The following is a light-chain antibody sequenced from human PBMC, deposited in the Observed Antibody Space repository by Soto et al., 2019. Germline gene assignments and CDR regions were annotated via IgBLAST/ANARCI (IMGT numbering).Light chain of an antibody. J-gene: IGKJ1*01. CDR3: QKYNSAGT. CDR2: AAS. V-gene: IGKV1-27*01. CDR1: QGISNY. Sequence: DIQMTQSPSSLSASVGDRVTITCRASQGISNYLAWYQQKPGKVPKLLIYAASTLQSGVPSRFSGSGSVSDFTLSISSLQPEDVATYYCQKYNSAGTFGQGTKVEIK.